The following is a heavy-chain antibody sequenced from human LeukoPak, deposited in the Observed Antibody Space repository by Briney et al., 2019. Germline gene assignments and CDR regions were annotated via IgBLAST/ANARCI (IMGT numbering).Heavy chain of an antibody. CDR2: IYTSGST. D-gene: IGHD4-11*01. Sequence: SETLSLTCTVSGGSISSGSYYWSWLRRPAGKGLEWIGRIYTSGSTNYNPSLKSRVTISVDTSKNQFSLKMSSVTAADTAVYYCARAYDHSKLVYYGMDVWGQGTTVTVSS. V-gene: IGHV4-61*02. J-gene: IGHJ6*02. CDR3: ARAYDHSKLVYYGMDV. CDR1: GGSISSGSYY.